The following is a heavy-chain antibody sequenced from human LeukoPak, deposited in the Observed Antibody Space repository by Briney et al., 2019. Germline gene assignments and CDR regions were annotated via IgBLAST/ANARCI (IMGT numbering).Heavy chain of an antibody. V-gene: IGHV5-51*01. Sequence: GESLKISCKGFGYSFTSYWIGWVRQMPGKGLECMGIIYPGDSDTRYSPSFQGQVTISADKSISTAYLQWSSLKASDTAMYYCARRSQPEGPDGWEQWLVREFDYWGQGTLVTVSS. D-gene: IGHD6-19*01. CDR1: GYSFTSYW. CDR3: ARRSQPEGPDGWEQWLVREFDY. J-gene: IGHJ4*02. CDR2: IYPGDSDT.